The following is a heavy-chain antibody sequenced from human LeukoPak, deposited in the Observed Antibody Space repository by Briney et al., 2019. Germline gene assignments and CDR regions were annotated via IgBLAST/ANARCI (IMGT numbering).Heavy chain of an antibody. D-gene: IGHD2-2*01. CDR2: ISSSGNTK. J-gene: IGHJ4*02. CDR3: ARSLGYCSSTSCYEFDY. V-gene: IGHV3-11*01. Sequence: PGGSLRLSCAASGFTFSDFYMSWIRQAPGKGLEWVSYISSSGNTKYYADSVKGRFTMSRDNAKNSLYLQMDSLRVEDTAVYYCARSLGYCSSTSCYEFDYWGQGTLVTVSS. CDR1: GFTFSDFY.